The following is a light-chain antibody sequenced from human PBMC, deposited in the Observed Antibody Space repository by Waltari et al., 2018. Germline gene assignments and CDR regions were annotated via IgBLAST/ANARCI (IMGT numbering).Light chain of an antibody. CDR3: QQYKTFSRT. V-gene: IGKV1-5*01. J-gene: IGKJ1*01. Sequence: DIQMTQSPSTLSASVGDRVTITCRASQKINNWLAWYQQTPGRAPKLLMYEASSLEIGVPSRFRGSGSGTLFTLTITSLQPDDVALYYCQQYKTFSRTFGQGTQVEIK. CDR2: EAS. CDR1: QKINNW.